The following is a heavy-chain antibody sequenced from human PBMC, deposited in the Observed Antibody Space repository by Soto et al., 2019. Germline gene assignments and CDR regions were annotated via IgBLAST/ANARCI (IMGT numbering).Heavy chain of an antibody. D-gene: IGHD6-19*01. CDR3: ARHSSGWIFDY. J-gene: IGHJ4*02. CDR1: GGSISSSSYY. Sequence: PSETLSLTCTVSGGSISSSSYYWGWIRQPPGKGLEWIGSIYYSGSTYYNPSLKSRVTISVDTSKNQSSLKLSSVTAADTAVYYCARHSSGWIFDYWGQGTLVTVSS. V-gene: IGHV4-39*01. CDR2: IYYSGST.